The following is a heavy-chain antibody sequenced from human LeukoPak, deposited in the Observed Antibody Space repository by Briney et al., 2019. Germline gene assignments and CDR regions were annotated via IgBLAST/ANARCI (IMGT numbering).Heavy chain of an antibody. D-gene: IGHD6-19*01. Sequence: GGSLRLSCAASGFTFNSYGMHWVRQAPGEGLKWVAFIRYDGSNKYYADSVKGRFTISRDNSKNTLHLQMNSLRPEDKGVYYCAKEPVAGRRDFDYWGQGTLVTVSS. J-gene: IGHJ4*02. V-gene: IGHV3-30*02. CDR3: AKEPVAGRRDFDY. CDR2: IRYDGSNK. CDR1: GFTFNSYG.